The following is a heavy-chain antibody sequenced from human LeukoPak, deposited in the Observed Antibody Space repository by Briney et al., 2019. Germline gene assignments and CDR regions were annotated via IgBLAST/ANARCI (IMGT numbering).Heavy chain of an antibody. CDR1: GFNFQNYG. D-gene: IGHD3/OR15-3a*01. CDR2: AHYIGTYA. Sequence: PGGSLRLSCGTSGFNFQNYGIHWVRQAPGKGLEWVAFAHYIGTYAYYAESVKGRFSVSRDVSKSTVYLQMNSLGVEDTALYYCAKDGRRTWDLDYWGRGTLATVSS. V-gene: IGHV3-30*02. CDR3: AKDGRRTWDLDY. J-gene: IGHJ4*02.